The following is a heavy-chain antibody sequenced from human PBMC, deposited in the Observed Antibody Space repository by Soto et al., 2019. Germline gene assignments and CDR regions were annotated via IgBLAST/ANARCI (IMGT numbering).Heavy chain of an antibody. J-gene: IGHJ4*02. Sequence: GGSLRLSCAASGFTFSSYAMHWVRQAPGKGLEYVSAISSNGGSTYYANSVKGRFTISRDNSKNTLYLQMGSLRAEDMAVYYCARGRKQRRDFDYWGQGTLVTVSS. D-gene: IGHD6-25*01. CDR2: ISSNGGST. CDR1: GFTFSSYA. CDR3: ARGRKQRRDFDY. V-gene: IGHV3-64*01.